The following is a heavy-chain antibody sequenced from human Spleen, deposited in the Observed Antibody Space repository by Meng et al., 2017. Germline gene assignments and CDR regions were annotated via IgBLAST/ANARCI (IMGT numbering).Heavy chain of an antibody. CDR2: INPNSGGT. J-gene: IGHJ4*02. V-gene: IGHV1-2*06. CDR1: GYTFTGYY. CDR3: ARDEDISAAGKLFGDY. Sequence: QVQLVSSGAEVKKPGASVKVACKASGYTFTGYYMHWVRQAPGQGLEWMGRINPNSGGTNYAQKLQGRVSMTADTSIGTAYMELSGLRSDDTAMYYCARDEDISAAGKLFGDYWGQGTLVTVSS. D-gene: IGHD6-25*01.